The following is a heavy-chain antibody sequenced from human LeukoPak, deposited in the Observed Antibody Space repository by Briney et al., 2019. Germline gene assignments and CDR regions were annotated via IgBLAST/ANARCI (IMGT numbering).Heavy chain of an antibody. V-gene: IGHV4-38-2*01. J-gene: IGHJ6*03. CDR1: GYSVSSGYY. D-gene: IGHD6-13*01. CDR2: IYHSGST. CDR3: ASLGYSIKPYYMDV. Sequence: PSETLSLTCAVSGYSVSSGYYWGWIRQPPGKGLEWIGSIYHSGSTYYNPSLKSRVTISVDTSKNQFSLKLSSVTAADTAVYYCASLGYSIKPYYMDVWGKGTTVTVSS.